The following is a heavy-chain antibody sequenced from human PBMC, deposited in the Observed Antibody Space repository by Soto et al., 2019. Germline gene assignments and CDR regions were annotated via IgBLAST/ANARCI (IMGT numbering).Heavy chain of an antibody. CDR2: ISHYTGNT. D-gene: IGHD3-16*01. V-gene: IGHV1-18*01. CDR1: GYIFVNYG. CDR3: VMVDNYVTPTPQDV. Sequence: QVQLVQSGDEVKKPGASVKVSCKASGYIFVNYGIAWVRQAPGQGLEWMGWISHYTGNTHSASKVQGRLTMTTDTDTSTAYMDLGRLTSDDTAVYYCVMVDNYVTPTPQDVCGQGTTVTVSS. J-gene: IGHJ6*02.